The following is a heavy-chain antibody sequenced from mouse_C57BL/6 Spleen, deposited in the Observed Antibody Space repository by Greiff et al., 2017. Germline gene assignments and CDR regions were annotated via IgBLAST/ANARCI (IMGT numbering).Heavy chain of an antibody. CDR3: AIEGDYDAMDY. J-gene: IGHJ4*01. V-gene: IGHV1-74*01. Sequence: QVQLQQPGAELVKPGASVKVSCKASGYTFTSYWMHWVKQRPGQGLEWIGRFHPSDSDTNYNQKLKGKATLTVDKSSSTAYMQLSSLTSEDSAVYYCAIEGDYDAMDYWGQGTSVTVSS. CDR2: FHPSDSDT. CDR1: GYTFTSYW.